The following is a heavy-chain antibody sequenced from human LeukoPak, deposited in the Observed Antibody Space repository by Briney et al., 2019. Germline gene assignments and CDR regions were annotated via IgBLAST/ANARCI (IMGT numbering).Heavy chain of an antibody. Sequence: SETLSLTCAVYGGSFSGYYWSWIRQPPGKGLEWIGEINHSGSTYYNASLKSQVSISIDTSKNQFSLKLTSVTAADTAVYYCARQTGSGLFILPGGQGTLVTVSS. CDR2: INHSGST. CDR3: ARQTGSGLFILP. CDR1: GGSFSGYY. J-gene: IGHJ4*02. D-gene: IGHD3/OR15-3a*01. V-gene: IGHV4-34*01.